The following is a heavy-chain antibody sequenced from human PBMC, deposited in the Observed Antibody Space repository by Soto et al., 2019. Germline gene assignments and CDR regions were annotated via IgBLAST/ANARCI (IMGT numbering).Heavy chain of an antibody. CDR1: GFAFNNYG. J-gene: IGHJ4*02. D-gene: IGHD2-2*01. V-gene: IGHV3-21*01. Sequence: GGSLRLACTVSGFAFNNYGINWVRQAPGKGLEWVSSISKSDYTYYSDSVKGRFTISRDNAKNSVSLQMNTLRVEDTAVYYCAREDSIIIPAVSDFWGQGTLVTVSS. CDR3: AREDSIIIPAVSDF. CDR2: ISKSDYT.